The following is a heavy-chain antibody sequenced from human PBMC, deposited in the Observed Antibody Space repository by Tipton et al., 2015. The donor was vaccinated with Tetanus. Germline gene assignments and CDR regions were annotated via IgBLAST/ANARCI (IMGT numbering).Heavy chain of an antibody. CDR3: AREGSNTWSCLDY. D-gene: IGHD2-15*01. CDR1: GFSFSSYG. J-gene: IGHJ4*02. V-gene: IGHV3-30*03. CDR2: ITNDGKFQ. Sequence: SLRLSCAASGFSFSSYGMHWVRQAPSKGLDWVAYITNDGKFQYYADSVKGRFTISRDNSKSTFHLQLNSLRVDDTAVYYCAREGSNTWSCLDYWGQGARVAVSS.